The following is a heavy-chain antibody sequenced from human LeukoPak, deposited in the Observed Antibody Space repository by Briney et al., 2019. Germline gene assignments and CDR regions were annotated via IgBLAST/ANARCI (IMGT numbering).Heavy chain of an antibody. CDR3: ATLTATGGAWFDP. CDR1: GYTFTGYY. Sequence: ASVKVSCKASGYTFTGYYMHWVRQAPGQGLEWMGRINPNSGGTNYAQKFQGWVTMTRDTSISTAYMELSRLRSDDTAVYYCATLTATGGAWFDPWGQGTLVTVSS. D-gene: IGHD7-27*01. CDR2: INPNSGGT. J-gene: IGHJ5*02. V-gene: IGHV1-2*04.